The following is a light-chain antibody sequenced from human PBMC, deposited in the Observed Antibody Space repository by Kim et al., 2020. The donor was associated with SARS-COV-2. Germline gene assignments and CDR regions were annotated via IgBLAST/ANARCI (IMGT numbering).Light chain of an antibody. V-gene: IGLV3-19*01. J-gene: IGLJ1*01. CDR2: GKN. CDR3: NSRDSGCNHLV. Sequence: SSELTQDPAVSVALGQTVRITCQGDSLRTYYASWYQQKPGQAPVLVIYGKNNRPSGIPDRFSGSNSGDTASLTITGAQAEDEADYYCNSRDSGCNHLVF. CDR1: SLRTYY.